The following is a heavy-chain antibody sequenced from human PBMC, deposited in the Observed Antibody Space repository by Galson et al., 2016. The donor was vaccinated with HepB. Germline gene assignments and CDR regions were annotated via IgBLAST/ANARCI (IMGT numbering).Heavy chain of an antibody. CDR3: ARHCVGGSCYRAFEI. J-gene: IGHJ3*02. D-gene: IGHD2-15*01. V-gene: IGHV4-34*01. CDR1: GGSFSGY. CDR2: INHSGST. Sequence: SETLSLTCAVHGGSFSGYWSWIRQPPGKGLEWIGEINHSGSTNYNPSLKSRVTISVDASKNQISLKLSPMTAADTAVYYCARHCVGGSCYRAFEIWGQGTTVTVSS.